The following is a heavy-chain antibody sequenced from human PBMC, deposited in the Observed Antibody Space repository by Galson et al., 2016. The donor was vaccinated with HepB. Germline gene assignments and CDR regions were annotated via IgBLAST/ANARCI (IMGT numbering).Heavy chain of an antibody. CDR1: GGSFNSYY. D-gene: IGHD2-15*01. CDR2: VPYTGST. CDR3: LRDHRSGGICDHH. V-gene: IGHV4-59*12. Sequence: ETLSLTCTVSGGSFNSYYWTWIRQPPGRGLEWIGHVPYTGSTDYNPSMKSRVTISVDTSKNQFSVNLRSVSAADTATYYCLRDHRSGGICDHHWGLGTLVTVSS. J-gene: IGHJ5*02.